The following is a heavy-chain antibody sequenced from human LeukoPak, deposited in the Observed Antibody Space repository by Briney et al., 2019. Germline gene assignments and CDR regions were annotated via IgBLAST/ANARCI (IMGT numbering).Heavy chain of an antibody. J-gene: IGHJ6*04. CDR3: AKSTRAIMAMMDV. D-gene: IGHD5-24*01. V-gene: IGHV3-21*01. CDR1: GFTFSNYS. CDR2: ISTRSTYI. Sequence: KAGGPLRLSCAASGFTFSNYSMNWVRQAPGKGLEWVSSISTRSTYIYHADSVEGRFTISRDNAKNSLFLQMNSLRAEDTAVYFCAKSTRAIMAMMDVWGKGTTVTVSS.